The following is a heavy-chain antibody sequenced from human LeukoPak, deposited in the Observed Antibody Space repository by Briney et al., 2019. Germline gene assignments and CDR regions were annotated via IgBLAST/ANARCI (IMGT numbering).Heavy chain of an antibody. J-gene: IGHJ4*02. V-gene: IGHV4-38-2*02. CDR3: SKIGVTGSFHYFDY. Sequence: SETLPLTCTVSGYSISSGYYWGWIRQPPGKGLEWIGSIYHSGSTYYNPSLKSRVTISVDTSKNQFSLKLSSVTAAATAVYYLSKIGVTGSFHYFDYWGQGTLVTVSS. D-gene: IGHD3-16*01. CDR1: GYSISSGYY. CDR2: IYHSGST.